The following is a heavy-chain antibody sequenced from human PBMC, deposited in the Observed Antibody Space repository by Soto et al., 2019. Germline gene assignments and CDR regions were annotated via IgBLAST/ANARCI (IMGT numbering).Heavy chain of an antibody. Sequence: SETLSLTCTVSGGSISSYYWSWIRQPPGKGLEWIGSIYYSGSTYYNPSLKSRVTISVDTSKNQFSLKLSSVTAADTAVYYCARKGGNDFWSGYYALDYYYGMDVWGQGTTVTVSS. J-gene: IGHJ6*02. V-gene: IGHV4-59*05. D-gene: IGHD3-3*01. CDR2: IYYSGST. CDR3: ARKGGNDFWSGYYALDYYYGMDV. CDR1: GGSISSYY.